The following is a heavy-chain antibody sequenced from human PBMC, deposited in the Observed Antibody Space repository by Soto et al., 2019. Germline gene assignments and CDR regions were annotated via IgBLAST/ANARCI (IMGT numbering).Heavy chain of an antibody. CDR1: GYTFTSYG. CDR2: ISAYNGNT. D-gene: IGHD3-3*01. J-gene: IGHJ5*02. CDR3: ARDRGSITIFGVVTNWFDP. Sequence: ASVKVSCKASGYTFTSYGISWVRQAPGQGLEWMGWISAYNGNTNYAQKLQGRVTMTTDTSTSTAYMELRSLRSDDTAVFYCARDRGSITIFGVVTNWFDPWGQGTRVTVSS. V-gene: IGHV1-18*01.